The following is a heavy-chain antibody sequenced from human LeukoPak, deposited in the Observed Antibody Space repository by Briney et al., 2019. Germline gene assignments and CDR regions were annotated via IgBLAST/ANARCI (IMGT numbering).Heavy chain of an antibody. CDR3: ARISDYYYMDV. Sequence: SETLSLTCTVSGYSISSGYYWGWIRQPPGKGLEWIGSIYHSVSTYYNPSLKSRVTISVDTSKNQFSLKLSSVTAADTAVYYCARISDYYYMDVWGKGTTVTVSS. CDR1: GYSISSGYY. J-gene: IGHJ6*03. V-gene: IGHV4-38-2*02. CDR2: IYHSVST.